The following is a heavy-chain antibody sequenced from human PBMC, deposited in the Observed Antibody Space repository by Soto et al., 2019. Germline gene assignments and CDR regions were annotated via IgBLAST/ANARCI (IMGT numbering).Heavy chain of an antibody. CDR1: GYALTTYG. D-gene: IGHD6-13*01. J-gene: IGHJ4*02. CDR2: ISAHNGNT. Sequence: QVHLVQSGAEVKKPGASVKVSCKGSGYALTTYGITWVRQAPGQGLEWMGWISAHNGNTNYAQKLQGRVTVTRDTSTSTAYMELRSLRSDDTAVYYCAKENGYSSSWFEFDYWGQGTLVTVSS. V-gene: IGHV1-18*01. CDR3: AKENGYSSSWFEFDY.